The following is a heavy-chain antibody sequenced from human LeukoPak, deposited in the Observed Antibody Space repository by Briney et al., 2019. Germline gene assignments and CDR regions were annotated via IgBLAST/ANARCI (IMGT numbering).Heavy chain of an antibody. V-gene: IGHV4-4*07. J-gene: IGHJ6*02. D-gene: IGHD3-10*01. Sequence: SETLSLTCTVSGGSISSYYWSWIRQPAGNGLEWIGRIYTSGSTNYNPSLKSRVTMSVDTSKNQFSLKLSSVTAADTAVYYCARDRSYYYGSGSYYQPIHYYYYGMDVWGQGTTVTVSS. CDR2: IYTSGST. CDR1: GGSISSYY. CDR3: ARDRSYYYGSGSYYQPIHYYYYGMDV.